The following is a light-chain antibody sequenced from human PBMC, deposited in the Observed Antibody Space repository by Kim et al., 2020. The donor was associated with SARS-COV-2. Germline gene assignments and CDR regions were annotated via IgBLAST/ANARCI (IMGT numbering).Light chain of an antibody. CDR2: GYN. CDR3: AAWDGNLSGVG. J-gene: IGLJ2*01. V-gene: IGLV1-44*01. Sequence: GRGVTFSSSGRFTNVGRYAVKWGQQLPGTAPKRLTFGYNQRPSGVPDRFSGSKSGTSASLAISGLQSEDEADYYCAAWDGNLSGVGFGGGTQLTVL. CDR1: FTNVGRYA.